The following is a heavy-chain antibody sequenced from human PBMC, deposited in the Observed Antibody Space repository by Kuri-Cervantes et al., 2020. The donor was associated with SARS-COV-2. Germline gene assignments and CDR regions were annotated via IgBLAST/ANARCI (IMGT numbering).Heavy chain of an antibody. CDR2: MNPNSGNT. CDR1: GYTFTSYD. Sequence: ASVKVSCKASGYTFTSYDINWVRQATGQGLEWMGWMNPNSGNTGYAQKFQGRITMTRNTSISTAYMELSSLRAEDTAVYYCARSDFWSGYYFDYWGQGTLVTVSS. CDR3: ARSDFWSGYYFDY. D-gene: IGHD3-3*01. V-gene: IGHV1-8*02. J-gene: IGHJ4*02.